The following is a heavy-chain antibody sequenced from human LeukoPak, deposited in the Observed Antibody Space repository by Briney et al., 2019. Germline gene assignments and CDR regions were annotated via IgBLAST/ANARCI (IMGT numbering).Heavy chain of an antibody. CDR3: ARDRTQQLDYYYYYYMDV. J-gene: IGHJ6*03. CDR2: INAGNGNT. CDR1: GYTFTSYA. Sequence: ASVKVSCKASGYTFTSYAVHWVRQAPGQRLEWMGWINAGNGNTEYSQKFQGRVTITRDTSASTAYMELSSLRSEDTAVYYCARDRTQQLDYYYYYYMDVWGKGTTVTVSS. D-gene: IGHD6-13*01. V-gene: IGHV1-3*01.